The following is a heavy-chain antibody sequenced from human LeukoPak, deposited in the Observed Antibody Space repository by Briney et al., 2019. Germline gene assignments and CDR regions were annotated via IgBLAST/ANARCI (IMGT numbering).Heavy chain of an antibody. D-gene: IGHD3-10*01. V-gene: IGHV1-2*02. J-gene: IGHJ5*02. CDR2: INPNSCGT. CDR3: ARGGSGSYFSWLDP. Sequence: GASVKVSCKASGYTFTDYYIHWVRQARGQGLECMGWINPNSCGTNYAQKFQGSVTKTRDTSISTAYVELSRLRSDDTAVYYCARGGSGSYFSWLDPWGQGTLVTVSS. CDR1: GYTFTDYY.